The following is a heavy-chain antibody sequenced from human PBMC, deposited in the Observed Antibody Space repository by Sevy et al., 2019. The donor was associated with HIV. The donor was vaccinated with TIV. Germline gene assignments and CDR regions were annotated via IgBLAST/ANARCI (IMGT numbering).Heavy chain of an antibody. J-gene: IGHJ4*02. Sequence: GGSLRLSCAASGFTFSSYWRSWVRQAPGKGLEWVATMKEDGREGNYVDSVKGRFTISRDNAKNSLYLQMNSLRAEDTAVYYCVREGVGGYSYSLDCWGQGTLVTVSS. D-gene: IGHD5-18*01. CDR1: GFTFSSYW. V-gene: IGHV3-7*01. CDR3: VREGVGGYSYSLDC. CDR2: MKEDGREG.